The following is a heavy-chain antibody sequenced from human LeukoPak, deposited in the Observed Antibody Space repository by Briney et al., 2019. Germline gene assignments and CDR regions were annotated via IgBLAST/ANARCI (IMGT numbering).Heavy chain of an antibody. CDR2: IFYSGTT. J-gene: IGHJ4*02. Sequence: SETLSLSCTVSGGSIRSYYWSWIRQPPGKGLEWVGYIFYSGTTDSNPSLKSRVTISVDTSKNQFSLKLSSVTAADTAVYYCARTYCSGGSCHFDYWGQGTLVTVSS. CDR1: GGSIRSYY. D-gene: IGHD2-15*01. V-gene: IGHV4-59*08. CDR3: ARTYCSGGSCHFDY.